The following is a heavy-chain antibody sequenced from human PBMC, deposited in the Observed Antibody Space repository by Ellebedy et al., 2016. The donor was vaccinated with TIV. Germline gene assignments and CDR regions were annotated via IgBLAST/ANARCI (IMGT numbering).Heavy chain of an antibody. CDR2: IYAGGTT. Sequence: GGSLRLSCAASGFSVTNNYMSWVRQAPGQGLEWVSLIYAGGTTYYADSVKGRFTVSRDNSQNTLYLQMTSLRVDDTAVYYCATDPDGVYGDTSAYWGRGTLVTVSS. J-gene: IGHJ4*02. V-gene: IGHV3-53*01. CDR3: ATDPDGVYGDTSAY. D-gene: IGHD4-17*01. CDR1: GFSVTNNY.